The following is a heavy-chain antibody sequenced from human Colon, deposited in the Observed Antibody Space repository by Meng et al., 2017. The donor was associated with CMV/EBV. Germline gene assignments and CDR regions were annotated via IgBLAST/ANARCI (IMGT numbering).Heavy chain of an antibody. V-gene: IGHV4-39*01. CDR1: GDSISSTSSITGNPYY. J-gene: IGHJ6*02. D-gene: IGHD2-21*01. CDR2: IYDRGST. Sequence: SETLSLTCSVSGDSISSTSSITGNPYYWGWIRQTPGKGLEWIGSIYDRGSTSYNPSLQSRITISIDASKNVFSMRLSSVTAADTAVYYCARRCGGDCYLHYGLDVWGQGTAVTVSS. CDR3: ARRCGGDCYLHYGLDV.